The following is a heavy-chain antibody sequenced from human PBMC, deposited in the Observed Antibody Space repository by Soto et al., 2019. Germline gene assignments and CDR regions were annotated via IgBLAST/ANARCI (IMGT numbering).Heavy chain of an antibody. J-gene: IGHJ5*02. CDR3: ARDNNDGYCSGGSCPNWFDP. V-gene: IGHV1-18*01. CDR1: GYRFTSYG. D-gene: IGHD2-15*01. Sequence: ASVKVSCTASGYRFTSYGISWVRQAPGQGLEWMGWISAYNGNTNYAQKLQGRVTMTTDTSTSTAYMELRSLRSDDTAVYYCARDNNDGYCSGGSCPNWFDPWGRGTLVTVSS. CDR2: ISAYNGNT.